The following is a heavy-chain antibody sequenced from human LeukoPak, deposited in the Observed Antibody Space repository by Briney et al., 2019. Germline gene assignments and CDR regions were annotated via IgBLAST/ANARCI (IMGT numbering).Heavy chain of an antibody. V-gene: IGHV3-7*04. Sequence: GGSLRLACAASGFTFRNYLMSWVRQAPGKGLEWVANIKEDGREKYYVDSVKGRFTISRDNANNSLYLQMNSLRAEDTAVYYCARDPSTDAFDIWGQGTMVTVSS. J-gene: IGHJ3*02. CDR1: GFTFRNYL. CDR3: ARDPSTDAFDI. CDR2: IKEDGREK.